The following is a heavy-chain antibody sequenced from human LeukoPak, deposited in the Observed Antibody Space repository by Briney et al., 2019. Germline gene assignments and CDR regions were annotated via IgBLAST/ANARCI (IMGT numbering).Heavy chain of an antibody. J-gene: IGHJ3*02. D-gene: IGHD3-10*01. CDR1: GGSFSGYY. V-gene: IGHV4-34*01. Sequence: SETLSLTCAVYGGSFSGYYWSWIRQPPGKGLEWIGEINHSGSTNYNPSLKSRVTISVDTSKNQFSLKLSSVTAADTAVYYCSRHDIRGGAYDIWGQGTMVTVSS. CDR2: INHSGST. CDR3: SRHDIRGGAYDI.